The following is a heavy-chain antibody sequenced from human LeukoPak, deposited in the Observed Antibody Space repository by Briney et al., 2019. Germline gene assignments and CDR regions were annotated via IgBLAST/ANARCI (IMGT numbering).Heavy chain of an antibody. CDR1: GFTFSSYS. D-gene: IGHD3-22*01. J-gene: IGHJ4*02. CDR2: ISSSSSYI. V-gene: IGHV3-21*01. CDR3: ASSRLVVGIDY. Sequence: PGGSLRLSSAASGFTFSSYSMNWVRQAPGKGLEWVSSISSSSSYIYYADSVKGRFTISRDNAKNSLYLQMNSLRAEDTAVYYCASSRLVVGIDYWGQGTLVTVSS.